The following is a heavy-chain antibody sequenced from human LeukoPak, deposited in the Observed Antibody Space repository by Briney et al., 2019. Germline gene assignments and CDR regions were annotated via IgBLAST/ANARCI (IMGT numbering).Heavy chain of an antibody. D-gene: IGHD3-10*01. Sequence: SETLSLTCAVSGGSISSYYWSWIRQPPGKGLEWIGYIHYSGSTNYNPSLKSRVTISVDTSKNQFSLKLSSVTAADTAVYYCAREVYGSGSYYDYWGQGTLVTVSS. CDR1: GGSISSYY. J-gene: IGHJ4*02. CDR2: IHYSGST. V-gene: IGHV4-59*12. CDR3: AREVYGSGSYYDY.